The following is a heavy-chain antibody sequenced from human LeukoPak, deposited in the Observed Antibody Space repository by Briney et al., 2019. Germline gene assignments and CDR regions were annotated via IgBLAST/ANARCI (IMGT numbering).Heavy chain of an antibody. D-gene: IGHD3-22*01. CDR1: GYTFNSHG. J-gene: IGHJ4*02. CDR2: ISAYNGNT. CDR3: ARDVWYYYDSSGYSPGGY. V-gene: IGHV1-18*01. Sequence: GASVKVSCKASGYTFNSHGITWVRQAPGQGLEWMGWISAYNGNTNYAQKLQGRVTMTTDTSTSTAYMELRSLRSDDTAVYYCARDVWYYYDSSGYSPGGYWGQGTLVTVSS.